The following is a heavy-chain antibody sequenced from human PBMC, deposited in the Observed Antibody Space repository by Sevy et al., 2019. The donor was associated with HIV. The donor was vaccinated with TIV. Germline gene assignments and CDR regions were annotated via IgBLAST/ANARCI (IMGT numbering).Heavy chain of an antibody. J-gene: IGHJ6*02. D-gene: IGHD6-6*01. CDR1: GFTFSSYA. CDR2: ISYDGSNK. CDR3: ARDLAVYSSSSRVYGMDV. Sequence: GGSLRLSCAASGFTFSSYAMHWVRQAPGKGLEWVAVISYDGSNKYYADSVKGRFTISRDNSKNTLYLQMNSLGAEETAVYYCARDLAVYSSSSRVYGMDVWGQGTTVTVSS. V-gene: IGHV3-30-3*01.